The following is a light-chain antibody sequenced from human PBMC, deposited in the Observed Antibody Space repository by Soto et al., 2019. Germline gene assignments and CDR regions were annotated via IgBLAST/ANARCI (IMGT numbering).Light chain of an antibody. CDR1: SSDVGGYNY. CDR3: SSYAIRSTYKYV. Sequence: QSVLTQPASVSGSPGQSITISCTGTSSDVGGYNYVSWYQQHPGKAPKLMIYDVSNRPSGVSNRFSGSKSGNTASLTISGLQAEDEADYYCSSYAIRSTYKYVFGTGTKVTVL. J-gene: IGLJ1*01. CDR2: DVS. V-gene: IGLV2-14*01.